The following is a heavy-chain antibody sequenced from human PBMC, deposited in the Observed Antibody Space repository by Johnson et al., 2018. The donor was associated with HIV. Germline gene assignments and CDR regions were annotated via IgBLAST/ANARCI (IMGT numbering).Heavy chain of an antibody. D-gene: IGHD3-10*01. V-gene: IGHV3-30-3*01. CDR2: ISYDGSNK. J-gene: IGHJ3*02. Sequence: QVQLVESGGGVVQPGRSLRLSCAASGFTFSMSSMHWVRQAPGKGLEWVAVISYDGSNKYYADSVKGRFTISRDNSKNTLYLQMDSLRAKDTAVYYCVKEGITMEVDIWGQGTTVTVS. CDR3: VKEGITMEVDI. CDR1: GFTFSMSS.